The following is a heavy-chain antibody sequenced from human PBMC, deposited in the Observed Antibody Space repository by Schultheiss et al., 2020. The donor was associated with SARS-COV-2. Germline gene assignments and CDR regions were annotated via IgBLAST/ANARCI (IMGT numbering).Heavy chain of an antibody. CDR3: ARFLRSSGSYRAPFDY. D-gene: IGHD1-26*01. CDR2: IYYSGST. J-gene: IGHJ4*02. CDR1: GGYISSYY. V-gene: IGHV4-59*12. Sequence: SETLSLTCTVAGGYISSYYWSWIRQPPGKGLEWIGYIYYSGSTNYNPSLKSRVTISVDTSKNQFSLKLSSVTAADTAVYYCARFLRSSGSYRAPFDYWGQGTLVTVSS.